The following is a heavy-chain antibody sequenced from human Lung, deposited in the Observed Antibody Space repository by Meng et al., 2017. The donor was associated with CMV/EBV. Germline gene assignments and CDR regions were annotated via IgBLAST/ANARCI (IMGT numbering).Heavy chain of an antibody. CDR1: GGTFRSNA. D-gene: IGHD2-21*01. CDR3: ARAAVVVLGGALGSMDV. V-gene: IGHV1-69*01. CDR2: INPMFGTP. Sequence: GGSLRLSCKTSGGTFRSNAIAWVRQAPGQGPEWMGGINPMFGTPKYAQKFQGRVTINADESTSTVSLEVNSLRSEDTAVYYCARAAVVVLGGALGSMDVWGQGXPVTVSS. J-gene: IGHJ6*02.